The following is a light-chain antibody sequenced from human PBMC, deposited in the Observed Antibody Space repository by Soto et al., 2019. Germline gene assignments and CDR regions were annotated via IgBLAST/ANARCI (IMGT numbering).Light chain of an antibody. Sequence: DIQVTQSPSSLSASVGDRVTITCRASQSISSFLNWYQQKPGKAPNLLIYAASSLQSGVPSRFSGSGSGTDFTLTISSLQPEEFATYYCQQSYSTPRTFGQGTKVDIK. J-gene: IGKJ1*01. CDR2: AAS. CDR3: QQSYSTPRT. V-gene: IGKV1-39*01. CDR1: QSISSF.